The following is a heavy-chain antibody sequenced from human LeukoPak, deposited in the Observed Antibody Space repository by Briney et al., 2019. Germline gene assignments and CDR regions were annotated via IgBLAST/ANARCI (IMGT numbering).Heavy chain of an antibody. D-gene: IGHD3-10*01. V-gene: IGHV3-48*01. CDR3: AKAGRGGAITLVRGVKGDYYYMDV. J-gene: IGHJ6*03. CDR1: GFTFSSFG. Sequence: GGSLRLSCAASGFTFSSFGMNWVRQAPGKGLEWVSCISSSSSTIYYADSVKGRLTISRDNSKNTLYLQMNSLRAEDTAVYYCAKAGRGGAITLVRGVKGDYYYMDVWGKGTTVTISS. CDR2: ISSSSSTI.